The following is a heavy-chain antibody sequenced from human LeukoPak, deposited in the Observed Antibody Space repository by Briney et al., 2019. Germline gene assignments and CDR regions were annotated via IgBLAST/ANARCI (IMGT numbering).Heavy chain of an antibody. CDR1: GGSFSGYY. J-gene: IGHJ4*02. CDR2: INHSGST. D-gene: IGHD3-10*01. CDR3: ARSTGTYYYGSGSPEPFDY. V-gene: IGHV4-34*01. Sequence: SETLSLTCAVYGGSFSGYYWSWIRQPPGKGLEWIGEINHSGSTNYNPSLKSRVTISVDTSKNQFPLKLSSVTAADTAVYYCARSTGTYYYGSGSPEPFDYWGQGTLVTVSS.